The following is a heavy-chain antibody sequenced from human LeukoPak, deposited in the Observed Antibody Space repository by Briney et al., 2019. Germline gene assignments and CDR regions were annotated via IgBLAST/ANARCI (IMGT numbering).Heavy chain of an antibody. D-gene: IGHD4-11*01. Sequence: PGGSLRLSCAASGFTFSSYAMSWVRQAPGKGLEWVSIIYSGGTTYYADSVKGRFTISRDNSKNTLYLQMNSLRAEDTAVYYCARDRDYRNWFDPWGQGTLVTVSS. CDR1: GFTFSSYA. CDR2: IYSGGTT. J-gene: IGHJ5*02. V-gene: IGHV3-66*01. CDR3: ARDRDYRNWFDP.